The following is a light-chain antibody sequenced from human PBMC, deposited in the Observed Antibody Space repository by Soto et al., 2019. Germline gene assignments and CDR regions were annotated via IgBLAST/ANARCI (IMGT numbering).Light chain of an antibody. Sequence: EIVLTQSPGTLSLSPGERATLSCRSSQSVSNNYLAWYQQKPGQAPRILIYGASNRATGIPDRFSGSGSGTDFTLTISRLDPEDFAVYYCQQYGSSGTFGQGTKVDI. J-gene: IGKJ1*01. V-gene: IGKV3-20*01. CDR3: QQYGSSGT. CDR2: GAS. CDR1: QSVSNNY.